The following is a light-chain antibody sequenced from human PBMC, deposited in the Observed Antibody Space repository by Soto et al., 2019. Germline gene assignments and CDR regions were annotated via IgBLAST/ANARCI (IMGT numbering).Light chain of an antibody. CDR3: QQANSFPIT. CDR2: GAS. Sequence: DIQMTQSPSTLSASVGDRVTITCRASQSISSWLAWYQQKPGKAPKLLIYGASSLQSGAPSRFSGSGSRTDFTLTISSLQPEDFATYFCQQANSFPITFGQGTRLEIK. CDR1: QSISSW. V-gene: IGKV1-12*01. J-gene: IGKJ5*01.